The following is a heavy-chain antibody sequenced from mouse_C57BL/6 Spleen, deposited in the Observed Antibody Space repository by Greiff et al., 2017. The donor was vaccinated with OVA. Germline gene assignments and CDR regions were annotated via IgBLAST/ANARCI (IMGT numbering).Heavy chain of an antibody. CDR3: ARLGIYDGYSGAMDY. CDR2: IHPNSGST. D-gene: IGHD2-3*01. Sequence: VQLQQPGAELVKPGASVKLSCKASGYTFTSYWMHWVKQRPGQGLEWIGMIHPNSGSTNYNEKFKSKATLTVDKSSSTAYMQLSSLTSEDSAVYDCARLGIYDGYSGAMDYWGQGTSVTVSS. J-gene: IGHJ4*01. CDR1: GYTFTSYW. V-gene: IGHV1-64*01.